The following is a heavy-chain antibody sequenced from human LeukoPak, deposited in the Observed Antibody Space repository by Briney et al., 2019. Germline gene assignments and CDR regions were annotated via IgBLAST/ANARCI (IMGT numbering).Heavy chain of an antibody. V-gene: IGHV1-46*01. D-gene: IGHD2-2*03. Sequence: ASVKVSCEASGYTFTSYYMHWVRQAPGQGLEWMGIINPSGGSTSYAQKFQGRVTMTRDMSTSTVYMELSSLRSEDTAVYYCARDFSFLGLRDWGQGTLVTVSS. CDR2: INPSGGST. J-gene: IGHJ4*02. CDR3: ARDFSFLGLRD. CDR1: GYTFTSYY.